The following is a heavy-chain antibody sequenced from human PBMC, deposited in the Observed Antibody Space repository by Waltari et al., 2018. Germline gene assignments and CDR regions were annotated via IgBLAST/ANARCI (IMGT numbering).Heavy chain of an antibody. D-gene: IGHD6-13*01. J-gene: IGHJ4*02. CDR1: GVPVGNTY. Sequence: EVQLVESGGDLIQPGGSLRLSCAASGVPVGNTYMCWVRQAPGKGLEGVSLIYSGGGTHYADSVKGRFTISRDNSKNTLYLQMNRLRVEDTAVYYCARDPPGIAAAGTGGWGQGTLVTVSS. V-gene: IGHV3-53*01. CDR2: IYSGGGT. CDR3: ARDPPGIAAAGTGG.